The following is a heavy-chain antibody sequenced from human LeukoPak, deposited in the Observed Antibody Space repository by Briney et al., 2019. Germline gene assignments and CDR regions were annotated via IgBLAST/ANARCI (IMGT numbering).Heavy chain of an antibody. D-gene: IGHD2-15*01. J-gene: IGHJ5*02. CDR2: IYYSGST. CDR1: GGSISSYY. CDR3: ARGACINGSCYGWFDP. V-gene: IGHV4-59*01. Sequence: SETLSLTCTVSGGSISSYYWSWIRQPPGKGLEWIGYIYYSGSTNYNPSVKSRVTISVDTSKNQFSLKLTSVTAADTAVYYCARGACINGSCYGWFDPWGQGTLVTVSS.